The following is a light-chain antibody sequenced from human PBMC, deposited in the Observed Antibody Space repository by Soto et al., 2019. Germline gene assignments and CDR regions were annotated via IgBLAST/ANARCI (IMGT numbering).Light chain of an antibody. CDR3: QQYNSYSWT. V-gene: IGKV1-5*03. J-gene: IGKJ1*01. CDR1: ESISSW. Sequence: DIQMTQSPPTPSSSVIARFTIISLASESISSWLAWYQQKPGKAPKLLMYKASSLESGVPSRVSGSGSGTEFTLTISSLQPDDFATYYCQQYNSYSWTFGQGTKVDIK. CDR2: KAS.